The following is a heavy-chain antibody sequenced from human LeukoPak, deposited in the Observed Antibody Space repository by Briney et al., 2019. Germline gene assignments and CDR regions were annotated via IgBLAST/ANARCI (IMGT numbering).Heavy chain of an antibody. CDR2: IYSSGST. CDR3: ARVYSTGWSFFDY. D-gene: IGHD6-19*01. CDR1: GGSISGYY. J-gene: IGHJ4*02. V-gene: IGHV4-4*07. Sequence: SETLSLTCTVSGGSISGYYWSWIRQPAGKGLEWIGRIYSSGSTSYNPSLNSRVTILIDKSKNQFSLKLRSVTAADTAVYFCARVYSTGWSFFDYWGQGTLVTVSS.